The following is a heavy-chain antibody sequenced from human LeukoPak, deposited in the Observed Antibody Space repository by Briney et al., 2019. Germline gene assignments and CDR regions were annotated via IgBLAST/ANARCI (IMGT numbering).Heavy chain of an antibody. CDR2: IKQDGSDI. D-gene: IGHD4-17*01. Sequence: GGSLRLSCAASGFTFNGFWMSWDRQAPGKGLEWVANIKQDGSDIYYLGSVRGRFTISRDNAMNSLYLQMNSLRAEDTAVCYCTRDALYGDPSYYYMDVWGKGTTVTVSS. V-gene: IGHV3-7*01. J-gene: IGHJ6*03. CDR3: TRDALYGDPSYYYMDV. CDR1: GFTFNGFW.